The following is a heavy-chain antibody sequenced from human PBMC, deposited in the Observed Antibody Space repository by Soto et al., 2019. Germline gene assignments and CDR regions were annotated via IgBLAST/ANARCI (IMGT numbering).Heavy chain of an antibody. J-gene: IGHJ4*02. CDR1: GGSIRMGVYS. CDR3: ASVDTAMGTFDY. D-gene: IGHD5-18*01. Sequence: QLQLQESGSGLVKPSQTLSLTCAVSGGSIRMGVYSGTWTCQPPGKALRWIGYFYLSGTTYYTLPLKSRVTISVDRSKNQFSLKLSSVTAADTAVYYCASVDTAMGTFDYWGQEPLVTVSS. CDR2: FYLSGTT. V-gene: IGHV4-30-2*01.